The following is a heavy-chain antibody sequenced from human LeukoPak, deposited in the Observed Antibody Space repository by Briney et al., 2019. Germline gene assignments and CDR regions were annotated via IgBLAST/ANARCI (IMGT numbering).Heavy chain of an antibody. D-gene: IGHD6-13*01. CDR1: GGSISSYY. CDR2: IYSTGST. V-gene: IGHV4-4*07. J-gene: IGHJ4*02. CDR3: ARQIASAGTAGLDF. Sequence: PSETLSLTCTVSGGSISSYYWSWIRQPAGKGLGRIYSTGSTNYNPSLKSRVTMSVDTSKNQFSLRLRSVTAADTAVYYCARQIASAGTAGLDFWGQGALVTVSS.